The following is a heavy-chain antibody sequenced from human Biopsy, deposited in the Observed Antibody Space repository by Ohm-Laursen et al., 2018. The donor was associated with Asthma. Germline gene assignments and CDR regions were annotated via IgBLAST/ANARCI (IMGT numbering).Heavy chain of an antibody. Sequence: SVKVSCKSSGGTLNNYAINWVRQAPGQGLEWMGGISPIFGSIKYAQKFQDRVTISADVFRNTVHLELSSLRSEDTAVLYCAKARCYYFYCGMEVWGQGTTVTVSS. D-gene: IGHD3-3*01. CDR1: GGTLNNYA. CDR2: ISPIFGSI. J-gene: IGHJ6*02. V-gene: IGHV1-69*13. CDR3: AKARCYYFYCGMEV.